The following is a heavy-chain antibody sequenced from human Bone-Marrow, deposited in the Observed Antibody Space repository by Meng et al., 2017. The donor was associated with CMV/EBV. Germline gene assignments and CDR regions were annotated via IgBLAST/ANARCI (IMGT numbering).Heavy chain of an antibody. Sequence: GESLKISCAASGFTFSSYAMHWVRQAPGKGLEWVAVISYDGSNKYYADSVKGRFTISRDNAKNSLYLQMNSLRAEDTAVYYCARDRAGYYYDSSGYSNDWGQGTLVTASS. CDR1: GFTFSSYA. D-gene: IGHD3-22*01. V-gene: IGHV3-30-3*01. CDR3: ARDRAGYYYDSSGYSND. CDR2: ISYDGSNK. J-gene: IGHJ4*02.